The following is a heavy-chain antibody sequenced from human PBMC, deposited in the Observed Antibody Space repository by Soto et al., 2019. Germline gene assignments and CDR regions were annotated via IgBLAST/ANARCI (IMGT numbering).Heavy chain of an antibody. CDR3: ASLAVAGGSDYYYLDV. D-gene: IGHD6-19*01. Sequence: QVQLQESVPGLVKPSGTLSLTCAVSSGSISSSNWWSWVRQPPGKGLEWIGEIYHSGSPNYNPSLKSRVTISVDKSKNQFSLKLSSVTAADTAVYYCASLAVAGGSDYYYLDVWGKGTTATFSS. CDR1: SGSISSSNW. J-gene: IGHJ6*03. CDR2: IYHSGSP. V-gene: IGHV4-4*02.